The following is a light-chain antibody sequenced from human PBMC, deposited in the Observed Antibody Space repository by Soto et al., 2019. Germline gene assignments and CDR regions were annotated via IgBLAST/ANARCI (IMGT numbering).Light chain of an antibody. V-gene: IGLV1-40*01. CDR2: GNS. J-gene: IGLJ3*02. Sequence: QSVLTQPPSVSGAPGQRVTISCTGGSSNIGAGYDVHWYRQFPGTAPKLLVYGNSNRPSGISDRFSASKSGSSASLAITGLQAEDEADYYCQSYDTSLRAWVFGGGTKL. CDR1: SSNIGAGYD. CDR3: QSYDTSLRAWV.